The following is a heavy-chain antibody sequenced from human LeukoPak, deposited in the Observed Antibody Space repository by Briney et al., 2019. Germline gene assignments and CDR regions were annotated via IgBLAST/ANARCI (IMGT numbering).Heavy chain of an antibody. CDR3: TTGRLYCSGGCCYSGVDYYYMDV. D-gene: IGHD2-15*01. V-gene: IGHV3-15*01. J-gene: IGHJ6*03. CDR1: GFTFSNAW. Sequence: GGSLRLSCAASGFTFSNAWMSWVRQAPGKGLEWVGRIKSKTDGGTTDYAAPVKGRFTISRDDSKNTLYLQMSSLKTEDTAVYYCTTGRLYCSGGCCYSGVDYYYMDVWGKGTTVTVSS. CDR2: IKSKTDGGTT.